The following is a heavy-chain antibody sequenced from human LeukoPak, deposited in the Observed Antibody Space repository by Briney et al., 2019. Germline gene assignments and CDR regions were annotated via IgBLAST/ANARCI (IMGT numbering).Heavy chain of an antibody. J-gene: IGHJ4*02. Sequence: GGSLRLSSAASGFTFSSYSMNWVRQAPGKGLEWVSSISSSSYIYYADSVKGRFSISRDNAKNSLYLQMNSLRAEDTAVYYCARPRAVAGGGYDYWGQGTLVTVSS. CDR1: GFTFSSYS. V-gene: IGHV3-21*01. D-gene: IGHD6-19*01. CDR3: ARPRAVAGGGYDY. CDR2: ISSSSYI.